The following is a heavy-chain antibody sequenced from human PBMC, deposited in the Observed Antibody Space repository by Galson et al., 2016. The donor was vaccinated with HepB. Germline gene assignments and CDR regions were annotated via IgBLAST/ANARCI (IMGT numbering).Heavy chain of an antibody. CDR1: GGTSSSYA. Sequence: VKVSCKASGGTSSSYAISWVRQAPGQGLEWMGGIIPIFGTANYAQKFQGRVTITADESTSTAYMEMSSLRSEDTAVYYCARGLGTIFGVVITDYYYYGMDVWGQGTTVTVSS. J-gene: IGHJ6*02. CDR2: IIPIFGTA. V-gene: IGHV1-69*13. D-gene: IGHD3-3*01. CDR3: ARGLGTIFGVVITDYYYYGMDV.